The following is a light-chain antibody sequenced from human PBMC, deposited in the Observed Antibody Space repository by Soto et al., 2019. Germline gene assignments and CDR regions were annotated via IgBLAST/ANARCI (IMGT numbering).Light chain of an antibody. CDR3: QQRGNWPMT. J-gene: IGKJ1*01. V-gene: IGKV3-11*01. CDR1: QSVGSY. CDR2: DAS. Sequence: EIVLTQSPATLSLSPGERATLSCRASQSVGSYFAWYQQKPGQAPRLLIYDASNRATGIPARFNGSGSGTGFTLTISSLKPDDFAVYYCQQRGNWPMTFGQGTRVDIK.